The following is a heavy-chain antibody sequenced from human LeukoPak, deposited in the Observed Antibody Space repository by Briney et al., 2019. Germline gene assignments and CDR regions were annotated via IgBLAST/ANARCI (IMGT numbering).Heavy chain of an antibody. CDR2: MSPDSGYT. Sequence: ASVKVSCKASGYTFTSYDITWVRQATGQGLEWMGWMSPDSGYTGYARTFQGRVSLTRNTSVSTAFIELSSLRSEDTAVYYCEIYTGYDSFWGQGTLVTVSS. D-gene: IGHD5-12*01. CDR1: GYTFTSYD. J-gene: IGHJ4*02. V-gene: IGHV1-8*01. CDR3: EIYTGYDSF.